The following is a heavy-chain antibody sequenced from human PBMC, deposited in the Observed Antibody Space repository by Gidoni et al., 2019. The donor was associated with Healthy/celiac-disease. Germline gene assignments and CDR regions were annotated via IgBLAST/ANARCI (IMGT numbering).Heavy chain of an antibody. Sequence: EVQLLESGGGLVQPGGSLRLSFAASGFPFSSYAMSWVRQAPGKGLEWVSSISGSGHSTYQADSVKGRFTISRDNSKNTLYLQMNSLRAEDTAVYYCAKAASEHYYDSSGYYNYWGQGTLVTVSS. V-gene: IGHV3-23*01. J-gene: IGHJ4*02. D-gene: IGHD3-22*01. CDR2: ISGSGHST. CDR1: GFPFSSYA. CDR3: AKAASEHYYDSSGYYNY.